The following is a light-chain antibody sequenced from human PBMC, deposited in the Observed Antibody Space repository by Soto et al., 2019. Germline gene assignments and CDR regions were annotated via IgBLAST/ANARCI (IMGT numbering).Light chain of an antibody. V-gene: IGKV3-20*01. CDR1: QCVSSSY. J-gene: IGKJ1*01. Sequence: EIVLTQSPGTLSLSPGERATLSCRASQCVSSSYLAWYQQKPGQAPRLLIYGASSRATGIPDRFSGSGSVTDFTLTISRLEPEDFAVYYCQQYGSSPPWTFGQGTKVDIK. CDR2: GAS. CDR3: QQYGSSPPWT.